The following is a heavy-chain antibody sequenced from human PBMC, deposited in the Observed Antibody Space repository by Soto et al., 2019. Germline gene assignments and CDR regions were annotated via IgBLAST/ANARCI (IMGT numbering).Heavy chain of an antibody. Sequence: GGSLRLSCAASGFTFSSYSMNWVRQAPGKGLEWVSSISSSSSYIYYADSVKGRFTISRDNAKNSLYLQMNSLRAEDTAVYYWARGMAAAGPFGNLVYGMDVWGQGTTVTVSS. D-gene: IGHD6-13*01. V-gene: IGHV3-21*04. CDR2: ISSSSSYI. J-gene: IGHJ6*02. CDR3: ARGMAAAGPFGNLVYGMDV. CDR1: GFTFSSYS.